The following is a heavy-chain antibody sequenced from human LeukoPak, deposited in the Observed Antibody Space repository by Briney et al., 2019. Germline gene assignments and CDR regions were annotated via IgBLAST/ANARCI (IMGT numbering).Heavy chain of an antibody. CDR1: GYTFTSYY. Sequence: ASVKVSCKASGYTFTSYYMHWVRQAPGQGLEWMGIINPSGGSTSYAQKFQGRVTMTRDMSTNTAYMDLSSLRSDDTAVYYCTRGRVSGSYSNYYFDYWGQGTLVTVSS. CDR3: TRGRVSGSYSNYYFDY. J-gene: IGHJ4*02. V-gene: IGHV1-46*01. CDR2: INPSGGST. D-gene: IGHD1-26*01.